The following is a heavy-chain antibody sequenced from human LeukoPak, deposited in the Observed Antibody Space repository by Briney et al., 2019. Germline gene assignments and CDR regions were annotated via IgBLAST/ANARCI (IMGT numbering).Heavy chain of an antibody. D-gene: IGHD6-19*01. V-gene: IGHV3-23*01. J-gene: IGHJ4*02. CDR1: GFTFSSYS. CDR2: ISGSGGNT. Sequence: PGGSLRLSCAASGFTFSSYSMNWVRQAPGKGLEWVSAISGSGGNTYYADSVKGRFTISRDNSKNTLYLQMNSLRAEDTAVYYCAKDLSSIAVAGTRFDYWGQGTLVTVSS. CDR3: AKDLSSIAVAGTRFDY.